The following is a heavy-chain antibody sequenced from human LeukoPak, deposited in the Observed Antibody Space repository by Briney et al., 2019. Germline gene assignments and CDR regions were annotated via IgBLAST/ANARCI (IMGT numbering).Heavy chain of an antibody. J-gene: IGHJ4*02. D-gene: IGHD5-18*01. V-gene: IGHV3-30*04. CDR2: ISDDGSNK. Sequence: GGSLRLSCAASGFTFSSYIIHWVRQAPGKGLEWVAVISDDGSNKYYADSVKGRFTISRDSPKNSLYLQMNSLRAEDTAVYYCARLLRGYSYGFYYFDSWGQGTLVTVSS. CDR3: ARLLRGYSYGFYYFDS. CDR1: GFTFSSYI.